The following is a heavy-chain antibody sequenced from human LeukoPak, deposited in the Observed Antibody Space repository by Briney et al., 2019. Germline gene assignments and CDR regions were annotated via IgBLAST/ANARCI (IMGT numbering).Heavy chain of an antibody. D-gene: IGHD3-22*01. CDR3: ARGIGASSGYYLPRPFDY. Sequence: PGGSLRLSCAASGFTFSSYSMNWVRQAPGKGLEWVSSISSSSGYIYYADSVKGRFTISRDHAKNSLYLQMNSLRAEDTAVYYCARGIGASSGYYLPRPFDYWGQGTLVTVSS. V-gene: IGHV3-21*01. CDR1: GFTFSSYS. J-gene: IGHJ4*02. CDR2: ISSSSGYI.